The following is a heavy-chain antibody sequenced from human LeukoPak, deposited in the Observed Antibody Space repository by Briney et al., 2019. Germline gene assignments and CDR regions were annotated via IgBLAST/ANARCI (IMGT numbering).Heavy chain of an antibody. CDR2: ISSSSSYI. V-gene: IGHV3-21*01. Sequence: EGSLRLSCAASGFTFSSYSMNWVRQAPGKGLEWVSSISSSSSYIYYADSVKGRFTISRDNAKNSLYLQMNSLRAEDTAVYYCASGGSAAAPYYFDYWGQGTLVTVSS. D-gene: IGHD3-16*01. CDR1: GFTFSSYS. CDR3: ASGGSAAAPYYFDY. J-gene: IGHJ4*02.